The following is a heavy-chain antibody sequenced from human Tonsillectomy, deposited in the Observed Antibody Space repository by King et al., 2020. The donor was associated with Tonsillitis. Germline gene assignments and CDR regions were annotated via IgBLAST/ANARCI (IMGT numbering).Heavy chain of an antibody. D-gene: IGHD3-10*01. J-gene: IGHJ4*02. V-gene: IGHV4-59*08. CDR1: GGSMSRYY. CDR3: ARQAGASFDF. CDR2: IYYTGNT. Sequence: QLQESGPGLVKPSETLSLTCTVSGGSMSRYYWSWIRQSPGKGLEWIGYIYYTGNTTYIPSLESRVTISLDTSKNQFSLKLSSMTAADTAVYYCARQAGASFDFWGQGTLVTVSS.